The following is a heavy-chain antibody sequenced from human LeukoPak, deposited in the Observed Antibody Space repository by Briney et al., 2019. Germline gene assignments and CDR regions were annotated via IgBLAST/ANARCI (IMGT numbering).Heavy chain of an antibody. CDR3: ARLLAAPGWFDP. V-gene: IGHV4-59*01. D-gene: IGHD1-26*01. J-gene: IGHJ5*02. CDR2: IYYSGST. Sequence: SETLSLTCTVSGGSISSYCWSWIRQPPGKGLEWIGYIYYSGSTNYKPSLKSRVTISVDTSKNQFSLKLSSVTAADTAVYYCARLLAAPGWFDPWGQGTLVTVSS. CDR1: GGSISSYC.